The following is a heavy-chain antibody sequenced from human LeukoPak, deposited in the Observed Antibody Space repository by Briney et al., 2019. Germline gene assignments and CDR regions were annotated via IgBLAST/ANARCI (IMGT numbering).Heavy chain of an antibody. CDR3: ASSCSGGSCYSSSPDY. CDR2: INHSGST. CDR1: GGSFSGYY. Sequence: SETLSLTCAVYGGSFSGYYWSWIRQPPGKGLEWIGEINHSGSTNYNPSLKSRVTISVDTSMNQFSLKLSSVTAADTAVYYCASSCSGGSCYSSSPDYWGQGTLVTVSS. J-gene: IGHJ4*02. V-gene: IGHV4-34*01. D-gene: IGHD2-15*01.